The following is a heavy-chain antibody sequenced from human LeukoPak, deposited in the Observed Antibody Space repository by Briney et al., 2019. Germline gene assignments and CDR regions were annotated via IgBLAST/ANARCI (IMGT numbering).Heavy chain of an antibody. D-gene: IGHD3-3*01. V-gene: IGHV6-1*01. CDR1: GDSVSSNSAA. CDR3: ARGAYYDFWSGYYLWPPHYMDV. Sequence: SQTLSLTCAISGDSVSSNSAAWNWIRQSPSRGLEWLGRTYYRSKWYNDYAVSVKSRITTNPDTSKNQFSLKLSSVTAADTAVYYCARGAYYDFWSGYYLWPPHYMDVWGKGTTVTVSS. J-gene: IGHJ6*03. CDR2: TYYRSKWYN.